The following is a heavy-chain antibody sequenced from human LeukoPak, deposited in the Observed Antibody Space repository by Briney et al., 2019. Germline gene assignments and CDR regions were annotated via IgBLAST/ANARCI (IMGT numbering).Heavy chain of an antibody. CDR3: ARDRDGYNDY. Sequence: SETLSLTCTVSGGSINSGSYYWSWIRQPPGKGLEWIGYIYYSGSTNQNPSLKSRVTISVDTSKNQFSLKLTSVTAADTAVYYCARDRDGYNDYWGQGTLVTVSS. CDR1: GGSINSGSYY. CDR2: IYYSGST. V-gene: IGHV4-61*01. D-gene: IGHD5-24*01. J-gene: IGHJ4*02.